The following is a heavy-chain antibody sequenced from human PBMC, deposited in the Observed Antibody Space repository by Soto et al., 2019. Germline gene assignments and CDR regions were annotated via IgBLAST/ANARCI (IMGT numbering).Heavy chain of an antibody. CDR2: IYYRGST. D-gene: IGHD4-17*01. V-gene: IGHV4-61*01. Sequence: SETLSLTCIVSGDSVSSGTYYWSWIRQPPGKGLEWIGYIYYRGSTNYNPSLKSRVTISIDTSRNQFSLKVSSVTAADTAVYYCARGLDYVGFDYWGQGTLVTVPQ. J-gene: IGHJ4*02. CDR3: ARGLDYVGFDY. CDR1: GDSVSSGTYY.